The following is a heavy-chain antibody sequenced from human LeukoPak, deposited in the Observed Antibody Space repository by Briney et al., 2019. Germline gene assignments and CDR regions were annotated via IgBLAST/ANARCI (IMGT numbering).Heavy chain of an antibody. Sequence: GGSLRLSCAASGFTFSSYSMNWVRQAPGKGLEWVSYISSSSSTIYYADSVKGRFTISRDNAKNSLYLQMHSLRAEDTAVYYCVRAEVGTTLKYYYYYMDVWGKGTTVTVSS. V-gene: IGHV3-48*01. CDR1: GFTFSSYS. CDR2: ISSSSSTI. J-gene: IGHJ6*03. D-gene: IGHD1-26*01. CDR3: VRAEVGTTLKYYYYYMDV.